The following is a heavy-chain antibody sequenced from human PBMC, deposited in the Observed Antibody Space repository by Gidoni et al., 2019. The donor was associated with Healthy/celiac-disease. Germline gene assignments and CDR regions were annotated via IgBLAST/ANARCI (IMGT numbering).Heavy chain of an antibody. CDR2: MKSKTDGGTT. J-gene: IGHJ6*02. CDR1: GFTFRNAW. D-gene: IGHD3-10*01. V-gene: IGHV3-15*01. Sequence: EVQLVESGGGLVKPGGSLRLSCAASGFTFRNAWLSWVRQAPGKGLEWVGRMKSKTDGGTTDYAAPVKGRFTISREDSKNTLYLQMNSLKTEDTAVYYCTTDPAAYITMVRGVMLDVWGQGTTVTVSS. CDR3: TTDPAAYITMVRGVMLDV.